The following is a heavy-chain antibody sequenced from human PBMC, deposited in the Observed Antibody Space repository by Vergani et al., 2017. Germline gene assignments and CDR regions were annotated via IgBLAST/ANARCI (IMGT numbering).Heavy chain of an antibody. CDR1: GFRFREHG. CDR3: ARDRLADDYYDSSGYLGPFDY. J-gene: IGHJ4*02. CDR2: ISGHDHRT. Sequence: EVQLLESGGGSVQPGESLRLSCVASGFRFREHGMNWVRQAPGKGLEWVSGISGHDHRTLYADSVKGRFIISRDNSKNTLYLQMNSLRAEDTAVYYCARDRLADDYYDSSGYLGPFDYWGQGTLVTVSS. D-gene: IGHD3-22*01. V-gene: IGHV3-23*01.